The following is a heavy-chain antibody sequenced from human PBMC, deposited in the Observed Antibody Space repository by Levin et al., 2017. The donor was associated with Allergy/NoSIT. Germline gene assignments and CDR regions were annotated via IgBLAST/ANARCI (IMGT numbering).Heavy chain of an antibody. CDR3: ARAGRSDSSGYAYQ. D-gene: IGHD3-22*01. J-gene: IGHJ4*02. Sequence: GGSLRLSCTASGFPFSYYAMHWVRQAPGKGLEWVGVISFDGSNKYYADSVKSRFTISRDNSKNTLYVQMDSLRPEDTAVYYCARAGRSDSSGYAYQWGQGTLVTVSS. CDR2: ISFDGSNK. V-gene: IGHV3-30*04. CDR1: GFPFSYYA.